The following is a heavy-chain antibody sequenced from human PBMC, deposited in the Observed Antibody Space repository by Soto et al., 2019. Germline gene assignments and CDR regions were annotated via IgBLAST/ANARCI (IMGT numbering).Heavy chain of an antibody. J-gene: IGHJ4*02. CDR2: ISSSDGST. CDR3: ARDRERDAWYEDY. Sequence: QAGGSLRLSCVASGFSFSSYAMSWVRQAPGKGLEWVSVISSSDGSTYYADSVKGRFTISRDNSKNTLYLQMNSLRAEDTAVYYCARDRERDAWYEDYWGQGTLVTVSS. CDR1: GFSFSSYA. D-gene: IGHD6-13*01. V-gene: IGHV3-23*01.